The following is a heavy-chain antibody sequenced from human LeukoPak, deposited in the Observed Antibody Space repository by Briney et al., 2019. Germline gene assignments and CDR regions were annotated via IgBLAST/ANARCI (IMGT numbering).Heavy chain of an antibody. CDR3: ARAPHQIAAAGPKIYYYYMDV. CDR2: IYYSGST. J-gene: IGHJ6*03. Sequence: PSETLSLTCTVSGGSISSYYWSWIRQPPGKGLEWIGYIYYSGSTNYNPSLKSRVTISVDTSKNQFSLKLSSVTAADTAVYYCARAPHQIAAAGPKIYYYYMDVWGKGTTVTVSS. V-gene: IGHV4-59*01. CDR1: GGSISSYY. D-gene: IGHD6-13*01.